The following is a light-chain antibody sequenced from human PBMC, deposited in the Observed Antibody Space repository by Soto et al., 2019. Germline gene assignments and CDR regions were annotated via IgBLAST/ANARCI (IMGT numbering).Light chain of an antibody. CDR3: TSYAVTYSFFYV. Sequence: SVLTQPPSASGSPGQSVTISCTGTSSDVGANNYVSWYQQLPGKAPKLIIYEVSKRPSGVPDRFSGSKSGNTASLTVSGLQAEDEADYYCTSYAVTYSFFYVFGTGTKVTVL. V-gene: IGLV2-8*01. CDR1: SSDVGANNY. J-gene: IGLJ1*01. CDR2: EVS.